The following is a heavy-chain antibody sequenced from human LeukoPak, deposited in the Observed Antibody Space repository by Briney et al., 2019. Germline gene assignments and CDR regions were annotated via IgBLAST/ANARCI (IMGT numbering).Heavy chain of an antibody. J-gene: IGHJ4*02. Sequence: GGSLRLSCAASGFTFSTYGMNWVRQAPGKGPEWLSYISSSSDAIYYADSVRGRFTISRDDAKNSLYLQMNTLRAEDTGVYYCARDMVEATTRGIDYWGQGTLVTVSS. CDR2: ISSSSDAI. CDR1: GFTFSTYG. D-gene: IGHD5-12*01. V-gene: IGHV3-48*04. CDR3: ARDMVEATTRGIDY.